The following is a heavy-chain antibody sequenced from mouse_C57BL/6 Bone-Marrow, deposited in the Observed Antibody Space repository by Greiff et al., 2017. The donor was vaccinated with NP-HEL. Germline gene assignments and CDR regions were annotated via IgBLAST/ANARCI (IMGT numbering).Heavy chain of an antibody. D-gene: IGHD1-1*01. V-gene: IGHV5-9-1*02. J-gene: IGHJ2*01. CDR2: ISSGGDYI. Sequence: EVQRVESGEGLVKPGGSLKLSCAASGFTFSSYAMSWVRQTPEKRLEWVAYISSGGDYIYYADTVKGRFTISRDNARNTLYLQMSSLKSEDTAMYYCTREYYYVYYFDYWGQGTTLTVSS. CDR3: TREYYYVYYFDY. CDR1: GFTFSSYA.